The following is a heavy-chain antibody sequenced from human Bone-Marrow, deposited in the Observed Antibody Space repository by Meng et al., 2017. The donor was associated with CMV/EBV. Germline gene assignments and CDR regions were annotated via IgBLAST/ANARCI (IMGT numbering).Heavy chain of an antibody. D-gene: IGHD2-15*01. Sequence: ESLKISCAAPGFTFSSYSMNWVRQAPGKGLEWVSSISSSSSYIYYADSVKGRFTISRDNAKNSLYLQMNSLRAEDTAVYYCARSGSGGGAFDICGQGTMVTVSS. V-gene: IGHV3-21*01. J-gene: IGHJ3*02. CDR1: GFTFSSYS. CDR2: ISSSSSYI. CDR3: ARSGSGGGAFDI.